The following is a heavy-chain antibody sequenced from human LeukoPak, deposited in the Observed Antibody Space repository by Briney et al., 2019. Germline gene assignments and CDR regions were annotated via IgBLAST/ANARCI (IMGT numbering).Heavy chain of an antibody. Sequence: GGSLRLSCAASGFTFSDYYMSWIRQAPGKGLEWVSYISSSGSTIYYADSAKGRFTISRDSAKNSLYLQMNSLRAEDTAVYYCAIGIAAAGIDYWGQGTLVTVSS. D-gene: IGHD6-13*01. V-gene: IGHV3-11*01. CDR1: GFTFSDYY. J-gene: IGHJ4*02. CDR3: AIGIAAAGIDY. CDR2: ISSSGSTI.